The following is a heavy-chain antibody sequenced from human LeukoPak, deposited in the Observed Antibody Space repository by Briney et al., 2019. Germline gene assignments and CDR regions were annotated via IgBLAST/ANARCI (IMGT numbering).Heavy chain of an antibody. CDR2: INTNTGNP. J-gene: IGHJ3*01. CDR3: ARDHVKLGSSFHPFDAFDV. D-gene: IGHD2-2*01. Sequence: ASVKVSCKASGYTFTSYAMNWVRQAPGQGLEWMGWINTNTGNPTYAQGFIGRFVFSLDTSVTTAYLQISSLKAEDTAVYYCARDHVKLGSSFHPFDAFDVWGQGTLVTVSS. CDR1: GYTFTSYA. V-gene: IGHV7-4-1*02.